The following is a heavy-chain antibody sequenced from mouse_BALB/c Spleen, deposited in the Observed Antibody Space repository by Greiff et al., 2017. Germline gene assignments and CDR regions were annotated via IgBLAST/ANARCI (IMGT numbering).Heavy chain of an antibody. CDR3: ARLVSSCEY. CDR2: IDPANGNT. CDR1: GFNIKDTY. J-gene: IGHJ3*01. D-gene: IGHD3-1*01. V-gene: IGHV14-3*02. Sequence: VQLQQSGAELVKPGASVKLSCTASGFNIKDTYMHWVMQRPEQGLEWIGRIDPANGNTKYDPKFQGKATITADTSSNTASLQLSSLTSEDTAVYCSARLVSSCEYWGQGTLVTVSA.